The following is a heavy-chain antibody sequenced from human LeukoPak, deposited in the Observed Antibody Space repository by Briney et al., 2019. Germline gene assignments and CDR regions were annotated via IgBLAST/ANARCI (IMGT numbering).Heavy chain of an antibody. V-gene: IGHV3-7*01. CDR2: IKQDGSEK. Sequence: GGSLRLSCAASGFTFSSYWMSWVRQAPGKGLEWVANIKQDGSEKYYVDSVKGRFTISRDNAKKSLYLQMNSLRAEDTAVYYCARDSPYCGGDCYSPIGDYWGQGTLVTVSS. CDR3: ARDSPYCGGDCYSPIGDY. CDR1: GFTFSSYW. D-gene: IGHD2-21*02. J-gene: IGHJ4*02.